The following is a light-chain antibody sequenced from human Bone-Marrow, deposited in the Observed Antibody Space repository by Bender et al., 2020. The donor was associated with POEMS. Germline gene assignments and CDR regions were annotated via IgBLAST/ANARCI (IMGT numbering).Light chain of an antibody. CDR1: SSNIGNHG. CDR3: SAWDDSLIGWV. Sequence: QSVVTQPPSLSEAPRQRVTISCSGSSSNIGNHGVNWYQQLPGEAPKLLIYYDDLLTPGVSDRFSASKSDTSASLAVSKLQSGVEALFSCSAWDDSLIGWVFGGGTKLTVL. V-gene: IGLV1-36*01. CDR2: YDD. J-gene: IGLJ3*02.